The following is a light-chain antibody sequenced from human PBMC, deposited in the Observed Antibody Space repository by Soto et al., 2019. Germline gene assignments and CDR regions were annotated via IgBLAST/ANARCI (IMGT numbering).Light chain of an antibody. Sequence: EIVLTQSPGTLSLSPGERATLSCGASQSVTSNYLAWYQQKPGQAPRLLIYGASTRATGIPARFSGSGSGTEFTLTISSLQSEAFAVYYCQQYNNWPGRTFGQGTKVDIK. CDR2: GAS. CDR3: QQYNNWPGRT. CDR1: QSVTSN. J-gene: IGKJ1*01. V-gene: IGKV3-15*01.